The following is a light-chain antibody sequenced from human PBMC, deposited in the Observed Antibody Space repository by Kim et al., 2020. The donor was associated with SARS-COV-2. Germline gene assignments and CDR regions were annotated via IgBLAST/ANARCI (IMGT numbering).Light chain of an antibody. CDR2: YDS. Sequence: SYELTQPPSVSVAPGKTARITCGGNNLGGKNAHWYQQKPGQSPVLVIYYDSNRPSGIPERFSGSNSGNTATLTISRVEAGDEADYYCQAWDSSSDHWVFG. J-gene: IGLJ3*02. CDR3: QAWDSSSDHWV. CDR1: NLGGKN. V-gene: IGLV3-21*04.